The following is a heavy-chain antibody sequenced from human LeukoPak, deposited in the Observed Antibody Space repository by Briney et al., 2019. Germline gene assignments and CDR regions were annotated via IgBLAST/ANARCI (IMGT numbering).Heavy chain of an antibody. D-gene: IGHD3/OR15-3a*01. CDR3: AKVATWTYFDS. V-gene: IGHV3-23*01. J-gene: IGHJ4*02. CDR2: LDGSDETT. CDR1: GFTFSSSA. Sequence: GGSLRLSCAASGFTFSSSAMSWVRQVPGKGLGWVSALDGSDETTYYADSVKGRFTISRDNSKNTLYLQLTSLRVDDTAVYYCAKVATWTYFDSWGQGTLVTVSS.